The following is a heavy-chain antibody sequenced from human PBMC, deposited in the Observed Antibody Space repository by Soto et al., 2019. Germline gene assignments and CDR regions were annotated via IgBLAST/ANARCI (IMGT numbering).Heavy chain of an antibody. CDR3: ARLVVRGVIITAPSPI. D-gene: IGHD3-10*01. CDR2: IYYSGST. CDR1: GGSISSSSYY. Sequence: SETLSLTCTVSGGSISSSSYYWVWIRQAPGKGLEWIGSIYYSGSTYYNPSLKSRVTISVDTSKNQFSLKLSSVTAADTAVYYCARLVVRGVIITAPSPIWGQGTMVTVSS. J-gene: IGHJ3*02. V-gene: IGHV4-39*01.